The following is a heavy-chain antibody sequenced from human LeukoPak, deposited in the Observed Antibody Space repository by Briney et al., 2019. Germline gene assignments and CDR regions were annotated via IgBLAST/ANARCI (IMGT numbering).Heavy chain of an antibody. D-gene: IGHD1-26*01. CDR3: ARGSYSGSYPGAFDI. Sequence: GGSLRLSCAASGFTFSSYSMNWVRQAPGKGLEWVSSISSSSSYIYYADSVKGRFTISRDNAKNSLYLQMNSLRAEDTAVYYCARGSYSGSYPGAFDIWGQGTMVTVSS. J-gene: IGHJ3*02. CDR1: GFTFSSYS. CDR2: ISSSSSYI. V-gene: IGHV3-21*01.